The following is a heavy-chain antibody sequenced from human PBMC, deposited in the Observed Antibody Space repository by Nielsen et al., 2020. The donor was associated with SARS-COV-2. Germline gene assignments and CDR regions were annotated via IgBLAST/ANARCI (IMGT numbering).Heavy chain of an antibody. CDR3: ARDQHDCSGGSCYFDY. Sequence: GESLKISCAASGFTFSSYWMHWVRQAPGKGLVWVSRINSDGSSTSYADSVKGRFTISRDNAKNTLYLQMNSLRAEDTAVYYCARDQHDCSGGSCYFDYWGQGTLVTVSS. CDR1: GFTFSSYW. D-gene: IGHD2-15*01. J-gene: IGHJ4*02. CDR2: INSDGSST. V-gene: IGHV3-74*01.